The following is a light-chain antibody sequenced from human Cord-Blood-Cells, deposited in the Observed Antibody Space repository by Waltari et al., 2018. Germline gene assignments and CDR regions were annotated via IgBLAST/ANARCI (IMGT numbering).Light chain of an antibody. Sequence: QSALTQPASVSGSPGQSITIPCTGTSSDVGGYNYASWYQQPPGKAPKLMIYDVSNRPSGVSNRFSGSKSGNTASLTISGLQAEDEADYYCSSYTSSSTLVFGGGTKLTVL. J-gene: IGLJ3*02. CDR2: DVS. V-gene: IGLV2-14*01. CDR3: SSYTSSSTLV. CDR1: SSDVGGYNY.